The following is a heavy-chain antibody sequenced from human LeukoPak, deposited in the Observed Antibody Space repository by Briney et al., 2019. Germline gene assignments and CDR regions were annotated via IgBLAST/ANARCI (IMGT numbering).Heavy chain of an antibody. CDR1: GGSISRTSYY. CDR2: INHSGST. D-gene: IGHD3-3*01. J-gene: IGHJ4*02. CDR3: ARDYLSGFCFDY. Sequence: SETLSLTCSVSGGSISRTSYYWGWIRQPPGKGLEWIGEINHSGSTNYNPSLKSRVTISVDTSKNQFSLKLSSVTAADTAVYYCARDYLSGFCFDYWGQGTLVTVSS. V-gene: IGHV4-39*07.